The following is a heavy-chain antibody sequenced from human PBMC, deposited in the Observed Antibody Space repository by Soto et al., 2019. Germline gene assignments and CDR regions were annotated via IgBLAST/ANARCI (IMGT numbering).Heavy chain of an antibody. Sequence: ASVKVSCKASGYTFTSYAMHWVRQAPGQRLEWMGWINAGSGNTKYSQKFQGRVTITRDTSASTAYMELSSLRSEDTAVYYCARDGITIFGVVKKYFEYWGQGTLVTVSS. CDR1: GYTFTSYA. D-gene: IGHD3-3*01. J-gene: IGHJ4*02. CDR3: ARDGITIFGVVKKYFEY. CDR2: INAGSGNT. V-gene: IGHV1-3*01.